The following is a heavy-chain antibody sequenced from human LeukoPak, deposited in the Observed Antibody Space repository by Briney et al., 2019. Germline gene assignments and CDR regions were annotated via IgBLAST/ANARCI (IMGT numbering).Heavy chain of an antibody. J-gene: IGHJ5*02. CDR1: GDSITTISYW. D-gene: IGHD3-16*01. V-gene: IGHV4-39*01. Sequence: SETLSLTCSISGDSITTISYWGGWVRQSPGKGLEWNGSIYSSANSYYNPSLTPPATISPATSKTQYSLSLPSVTAADTAISYCARRGIWDLQIGNWFDPWGQGILVIVSS. CDR3: ARRGIWDLQIGNWFDP. CDR2: IYSSANS.